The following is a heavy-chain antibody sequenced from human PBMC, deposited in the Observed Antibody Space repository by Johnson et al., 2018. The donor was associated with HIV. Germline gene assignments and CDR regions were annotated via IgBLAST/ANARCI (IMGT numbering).Heavy chain of an antibody. Sequence: QVQLVESGGGVVQPGRSLRLSCAASGFTFSNFGMHWVRQAPGKGLEWVAVIWYDGSNKYYADSVKGRFTISRDNSKSTLYLQMNSLKIEDTSVYYCTPGPARIGLIRGIWGQGTMVTVSS. CDR1: GFTFSNFG. CDR2: IWYDGSNK. CDR3: TPGPARIGLIRGI. V-gene: IGHV3-33*01. J-gene: IGHJ3*02. D-gene: IGHD2-15*01.